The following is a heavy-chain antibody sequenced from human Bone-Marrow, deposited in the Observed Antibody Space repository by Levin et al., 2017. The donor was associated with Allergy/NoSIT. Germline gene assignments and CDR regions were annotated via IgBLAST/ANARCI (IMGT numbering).Heavy chain of an antibody. CDR1: GGSFSGYY. J-gene: IGHJ6*02. CDR2: INHSGST. Sequence: PSETLSLTCAVYGGSFSGYYWSWIRQPPGKGLEWIGEINHSGSTNYNPSLKSRVTISVDTSKNQFSLKLSSVTAADTAVYYCARVRWLGNYYYYGMDVWGQGTTVTVSS. D-gene: IGHD6-19*01. V-gene: IGHV4-34*01. CDR3: ARVRWLGNYYYYGMDV.